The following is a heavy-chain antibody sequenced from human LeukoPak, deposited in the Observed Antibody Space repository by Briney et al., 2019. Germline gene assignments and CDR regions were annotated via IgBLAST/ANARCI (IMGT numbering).Heavy chain of an antibody. CDR2: INPSGGST. D-gene: IGHD5-12*01. J-gene: IGHJ4*02. CDR3: AAISTPTTRRAYHFDS. V-gene: IGHV1-46*01. CDR1: GYTFTSYY. Sequence: ASVKVSCKASGYTFTSYYMHWVRQAPGQGLEWMGIINPSGGSTSYAQKFQGRVTMTEDTSTDTAYMELSSLTSDDTAVYYCAAISTPTTRRAYHFDSWGQGTLVTVSS.